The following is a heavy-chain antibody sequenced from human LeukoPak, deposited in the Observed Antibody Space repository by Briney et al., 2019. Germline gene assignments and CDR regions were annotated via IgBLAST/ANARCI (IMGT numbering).Heavy chain of an antibody. V-gene: IGHV3-20*04. CDR2: VNLNGGST. Sequence: GGSLSLSCAAAAFTFDDYGMGWVPQAPGKGLEWGFGVNLNGGSTGYADSVKGRFTSSRDNAKNSLYLQMNGLRAEDTALYCLARQGDMTTVTYDVYWGQGTLVTVSS. CDR3: ARQGDMTTVTYDVY. D-gene: IGHD4-17*01. J-gene: IGHJ4*02. CDR1: AFTFDDYG.